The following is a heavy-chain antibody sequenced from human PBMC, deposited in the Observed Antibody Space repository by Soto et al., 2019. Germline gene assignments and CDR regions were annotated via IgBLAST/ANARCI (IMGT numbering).Heavy chain of an antibody. CDR2: IYYSGST. V-gene: IGHV4-31*03. CDR1: GGSISGGGYY. CDR3: ARGDNSSDGYGGDYYFDY. J-gene: IGHJ4*02. Sequence: QVQLQESGPGLVKPSQTLSLTCTVSGGSISGGGYYWSWIRQHPGKGLEWIGYIYYSGSTYYNPSHKSRVTISVDTSKNQFSLKLSYVTAADTAVYYCARGDNSSDGYGGDYYFDYWGQGTLVTVSS. D-gene: IGHD5-12*01.